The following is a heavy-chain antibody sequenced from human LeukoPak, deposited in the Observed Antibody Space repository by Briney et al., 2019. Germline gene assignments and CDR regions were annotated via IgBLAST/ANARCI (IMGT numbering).Heavy chain of an antibody. CDR1: GFTFTTYE. CDR3: AGAPYDYLWGSYRFDH. J-gene: IGHJ4*02. D-gene: IGHD3-16*02. V-gene: IGHV3-48*03. Sequence: GGSLRLSCAASGFTFTTYEMSWVRQAPGKGLEWVSYISSTGGTVYYADSVKGRYTISRDNAENSLYLQMNSLRAEDTAVYYCAGAPYDYLWGSYRFDHWGQGTLVTVSS. CDR2: ISSTGGTV.